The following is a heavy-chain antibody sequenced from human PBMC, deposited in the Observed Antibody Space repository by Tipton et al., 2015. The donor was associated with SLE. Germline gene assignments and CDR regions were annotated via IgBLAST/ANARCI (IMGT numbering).Heavy chain of an antibody. Sequence: TLSLTCAVYGGSFSGYYWSWIRQPPGKGLEWIGEINHSGSTNYNPSLKSRVTISVDTSKNQFSLKLSSVTAADTAVYYCARGISLYYYYMDVWGKGTTVTVSS. D-gene: IGHD3-3*01. CDR2: INHSGST. CDR3: ARGISLYYYYMDV. J-gene: IGHJ6*03. V-gene: IGHV4-34*01. CDR1: GGSFSGYY.